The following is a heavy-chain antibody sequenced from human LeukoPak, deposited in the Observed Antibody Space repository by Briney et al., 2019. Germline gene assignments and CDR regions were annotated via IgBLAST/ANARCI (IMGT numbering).Heavy chain of an antibody. D-gene: IGHD3-22*01. J-gene: IGHJ4*02. Sequence: ASVKVSCKASGYTFTSHYMHWVRQAPGQGLEWMGIINPRGGSTTYAQKFQGRITMTIDTSTSTVYMELSSLTSEDTAAYYCARDLFQSYYYDKTGGFDYWGQGTLVTVSS. V-gene: IGHV1-46*01. CDR3: ARDLFQSYYYDKTGGFDY. CDR1: GYTFTSHY. CDR2: INPRGGST.